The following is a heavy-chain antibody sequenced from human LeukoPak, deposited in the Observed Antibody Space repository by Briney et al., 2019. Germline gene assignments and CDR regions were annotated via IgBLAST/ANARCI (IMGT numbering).Heavy chain of an antibody. J-gene: IGHJ5*02. CDR2: IIPILGIA. V-gene: IGHV1-69*04. CDR3: AREYHIVVVPAAMRRDWFDP. CDR1: GGTFSSYA. D-gene: IGHD2-2*01. Sequence: SVKVSCKASGGTFSSYAISWVRQAPGQGLEWMGRIIPILGIANYAQKFQGRVTVTADKSTSTAYMELSSLRSEDTAVYYCAREYHIVVVPAAMRRDWFDPWGQGTLVTVSS.